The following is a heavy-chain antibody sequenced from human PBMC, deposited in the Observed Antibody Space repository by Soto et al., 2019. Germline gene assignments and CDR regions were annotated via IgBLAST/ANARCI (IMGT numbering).Heavy chain of an antibody. J-gene: IGHJ4*02. V-gene: IGHV4-59*08. CDR3: ARLHRIAVAGLDY. Sequence: SETLSLTCTVSGGSISRYFWSWIRQSPTKELEWLGFINENGDTLYNPSLKGRFSISVDTSKSQFSLRLTSVTAADTGVYYCARLHRIAVAGLDYWGQGTLVTVS. CDR1: GGSISRYF. D-gene: IGHD6-19*01. CDR2: INENGDT.